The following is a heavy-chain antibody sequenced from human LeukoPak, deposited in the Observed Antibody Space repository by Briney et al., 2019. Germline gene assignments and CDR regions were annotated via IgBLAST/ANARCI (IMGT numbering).Heavy chain of an antibody. D-gene: IGHD3-9*01. Sequence: GGSLRLSCAASGFTFSSYWMSWVRQAPGKGLEWVANIKQDGSEKYYVDSVKGRFTISRDNAKNSLYLQMNSLRAEDTAVHYCARVVTYYDILPAFDIWGQGTMVTVSS. V-gene: IGHV3-7*01. CDR2: IKQDGSEK. CDR1: GFTFSSYW. CDR3: ARVVTYYDILPAFDI. J-gene: IGHJ3*02.